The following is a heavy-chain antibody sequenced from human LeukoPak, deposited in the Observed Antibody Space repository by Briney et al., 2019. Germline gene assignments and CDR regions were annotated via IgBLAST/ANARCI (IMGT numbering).Heavy chain of an antibody. CDR3: ANALGAHDFYY. CDR2: IKQDGSET. Sequence: GGSLRLSCAAFGFTFRNYWMSWVRQAPGKGLEWVANIKQDGSETYYVDSVRGRFSISRDEARNSVYLHNMRLHAEATALYYCANALGAHDFYYWGQGTLVTVS. D-gene: IGHD1-26*01. CDR1: GFTFRNYW. J-gene: IGHJ4*02. V-gene: IGHV3-7*05.